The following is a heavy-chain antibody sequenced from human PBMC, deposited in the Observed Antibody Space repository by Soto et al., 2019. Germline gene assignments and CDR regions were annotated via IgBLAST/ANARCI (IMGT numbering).Heavy chain of an antibody. Sequence: EVQLLESGGGLVQPGGSLRLSCAASGFTFSSYAMSWVRQAPGKGLEWVSAISGSGGSTYYADSVKGRFTISRDNSKNMLYLQMNSLRAEDTAVYYCAKDQSYDFWSGYSPSTNFDYWGQGTLVTVSS. V-gene: IGHV3-23*01. CDR2: ISGSGGST. CDR1: GFTFSSYA. CDR3: AKDQSYDFWSGYSPSTNFDY. J-gene: IGHJ4*02. D-gene: IGHD3-3*01.